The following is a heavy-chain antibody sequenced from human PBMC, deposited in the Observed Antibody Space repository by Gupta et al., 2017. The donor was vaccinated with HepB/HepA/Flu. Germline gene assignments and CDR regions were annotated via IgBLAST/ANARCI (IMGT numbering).Heavy chain of an antibody. CDR3: ARRLRPAVGFDH. Sequence: QVPLVESGGGLVKPGGSLRLSCAASGFTFSTYYMSWIRQGPGKGLEWIAYISSSGRTIYYADSVKGRFTISRDNAENLLYLQMNSLRAEDTAVYYCARRLRPAVGFDHWGQGTLVTVSS. CDR2: ISSSGRTI. CDR1: GFTFSTYY. D-gene: IGHD6-19*01. V-gene: IGHV3-11*01. J-gene: IGHJ4*02.